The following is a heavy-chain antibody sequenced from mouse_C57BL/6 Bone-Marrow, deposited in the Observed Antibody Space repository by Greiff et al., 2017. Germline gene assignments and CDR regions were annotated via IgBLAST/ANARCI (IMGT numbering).Heavy chain of an antibody. CDR2: IDPANGNT. CDR1: GFNIKNTY. D-gene: IGHD1-1*01. CDR3: ARNYYGSPYFDY. Sequence: VQLKESVAELVRPGASVKLSCTASGFNIKNTYMHWVKQRPEQGLEWIGRIDPANGNTKYAPKFQGKATITADTSSNTAYLQLGSLTSEDTAVYYCARNYYGSPYFDYWGQGTTLTVSS. V-gene: IGHV14-3*01. J-gene: IGHJ2*01.